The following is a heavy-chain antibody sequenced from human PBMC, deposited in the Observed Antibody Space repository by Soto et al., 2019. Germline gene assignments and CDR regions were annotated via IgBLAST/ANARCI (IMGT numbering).Heavy chain of an antibody. Sequence: ASVKVSCTASGYTFTIYAMHWVRQAPGQRLEWMGWINAGNGNTKYSQKFQGRVTITRDTSASTAYMELSSLRSEDTAVYYCARSIVVVTAADYWGQGTLVTSPQ. CDR1: GYTFTIYA. V-gene: IGHV1-3*01. D-gene: IGHD2-21*02. CDR2: INAGNGNT. J-gene: IGHJ4*02. CDR3: ARSIVVVTAADY.